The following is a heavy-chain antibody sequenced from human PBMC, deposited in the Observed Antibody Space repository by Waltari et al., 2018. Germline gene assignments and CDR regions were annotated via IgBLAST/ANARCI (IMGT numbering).Heavy chain of an antibody. CDR1: GGSFSGYY. CDR2: INHSGST. J-gene: IGHJ2*01. D-gene: IGHD3-22*01. V-gene: IGHV4-34*01. CDR3: ARGRHNYDSSGYGLYWYFDL. Sequence: QVQLQQWGAGLLKPSETLSLTCAVYGGSFSGYYWSWIRQPPGKGREWIGEINHSGSTNYNPSLKSRVTISVDTSKNQFSLKLSSVTAADTAVYYCARGRHNYDSSGYGLYWYFDLWGRGTLVTVSS.